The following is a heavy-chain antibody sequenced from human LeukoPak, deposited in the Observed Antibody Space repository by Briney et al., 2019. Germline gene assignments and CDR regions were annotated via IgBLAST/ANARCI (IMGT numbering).Heavy chain of an antibody. CDR1: GFTFSTYA. CDR3: AKPRGSGWYQYYFDY. CDR2: ISTNGDST. J-gene: IGHJ4*02. D-gene: IGHD6-19*01. V-gene: IGHV3-64*02. Sequence: GGSLRLSCAASGFTFSTYAMHWVRQAPGKGLEYVSAISTNGDSTYYADSVKGRFTISRDNSKNTLFLQMGSLRAEDTALYYCAKPRGSGWYQYYFDYWGQGTLVTVSS.